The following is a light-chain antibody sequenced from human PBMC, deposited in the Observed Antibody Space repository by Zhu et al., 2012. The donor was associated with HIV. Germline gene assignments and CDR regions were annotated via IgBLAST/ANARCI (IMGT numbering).Light chain of an antibody. V-gene: IGKV3-20*01. CDR3: QQYNYSPRT. J-gene: IGKJ1*01. CDR2: AAS. Sequence: EVVLTQSPGTLSLSPGERATLSCRASQKIGSSYLAWYQQKPGQAPRLLIYAASLRATDIPDRFSGSGSGTDFTLTVSRLEPEDFAVYYCQQYNYSPRTFGQGTKVEIK. CDR1: QKIGSSY.